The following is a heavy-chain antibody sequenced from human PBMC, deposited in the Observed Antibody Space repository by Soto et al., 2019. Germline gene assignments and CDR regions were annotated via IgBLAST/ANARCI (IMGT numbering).Heavy chain of an antibody. D-gene: IGHD6-6*01. J-gene: IGHJ6*02. CDR2: LVVGRGNT. V-gene: IGHV1-58*01. Sequence: ASVKVSCKASGFTFTSSAVQWLRQARGQRLDWIGWLVVGRGNTKYAQKFQERVTITRDMSTSTAYMELSSLRSEGTAVYYCAAVPGAVGMDVWGQGTTVTV. CDR1: GFTFTSSA. CDR3: AAVPGAVGMDV.